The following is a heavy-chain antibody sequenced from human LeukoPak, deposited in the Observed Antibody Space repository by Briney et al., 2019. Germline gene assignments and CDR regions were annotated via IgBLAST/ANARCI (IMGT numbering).Heavy chain of an antibody. J-gene: IGHJ6*03. Sequence: SETLSLTCTVSGDSISSHYWSWIRQPPGKGLEWIGYVFYSGNTNYNPSLKSRVTISLDTSKNQFSLNLSSVTAADTAVYYCARGYSSSWHYYYYYYMDVWGKGTTVTISS. V-gene: IGHV4-59*11. CDR2: VFYSGNT. CDR3: ARGYSSSWHYYYYYYMDV. D-gene: IGHD6-13*01. CDR1: GDSISSHY.